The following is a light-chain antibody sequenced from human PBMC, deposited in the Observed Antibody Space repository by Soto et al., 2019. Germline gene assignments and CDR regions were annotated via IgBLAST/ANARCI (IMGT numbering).Light chain of an antibody. CDR2: KAS. CDR3: QQYISYSRT. J-gene: IGKJ1*01. CDR1: QSISSW. Sequence: DIQITQSPSTLSASVGDRVTITCRASQSISSWLAWYQQKPGKAPKLLIYKASSLESGVPSRFSGSGSGTEFTLTISSLQPDDFATYYCQQYISYSRTFGQGTKVDI. V-gene: IGKV1-5*03.